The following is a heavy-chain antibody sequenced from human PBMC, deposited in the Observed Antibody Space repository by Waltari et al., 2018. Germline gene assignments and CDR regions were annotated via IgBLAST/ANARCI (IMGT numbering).Heavy chain of an antibody. CDR3: ARRSQQLATFDD. J-gene: IGHJ4*02. Sequence: QLQLQESGPGLVKPSETLSLTCTVSGGSISSSSYYWGWIRQPPGKGLEWIGSIYYSGSTNYNPSIKSRVTISVDTSKNQFSRKLSSVTAADTAVYYCARRSQQLATFDDWGQGTLVTVSS. CDR2: IYYSGST. CDR1: GGSISSSSYY. D-gene: IGHD6-13*01. V-gene: IGHV4-39*07.